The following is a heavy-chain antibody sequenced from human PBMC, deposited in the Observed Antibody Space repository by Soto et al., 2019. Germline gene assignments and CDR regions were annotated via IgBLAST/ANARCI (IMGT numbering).Heavy chain of an antibody. V-gene: IGHV6-1*01. CDR2: TYYRSKWYN. Sequence: SQTLSLTCAISGDSVSSNSATWNWIRQSPSRGLEWLGRTYYRSKWYNDYAVSVKSRITINPDTSKNQFSLQLNSVTPEDTAVYYCARSLNYISSEGGFDPWGQGNLVPVSS. CDR1: GDSVSSNSAT. J-gene: IGHJ5*02. D-gene: IGHD6-6*01. CDR3: ARSLNYISSEGGFDP.